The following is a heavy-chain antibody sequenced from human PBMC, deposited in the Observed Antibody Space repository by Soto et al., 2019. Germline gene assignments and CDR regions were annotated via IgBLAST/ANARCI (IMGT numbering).Heavy chain of an antibody. CDR2: ISSSSYI. CDR1: GFTFSSYS. D-gene: IGHD3-22*01. CDR3: ARAPYYDSSGYYFIAEYFQH. Sequence: GGSLRLSCAASGFTFSSYSMNWVRQAPGKGLEWVSSISSSSYIYYADSVKGRFTISRDNAKNSLYLQMNSLRAEDTAVYYCARAPYYDSSGYYFIAEYFQHWGQGTLVTVSS. J-gene: IGHJ1*01. V-gene: IGHV3-21*01.